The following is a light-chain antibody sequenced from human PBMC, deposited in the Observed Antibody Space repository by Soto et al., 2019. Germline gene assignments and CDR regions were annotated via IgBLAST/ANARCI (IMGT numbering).Light chain of an antibody. CDR2: GAS. V-gene: IGKV3-15*01. J-gene: IGKJ2*01. CDR1: QNVGNN. Sequence: VLTQSPATLSVSPGDRATLSCRASQNVGNNLAWCQQKPSQAPRLLIYGASSGATGLPAKFSDSGSGTEFTLTISSLQSEDFAVYYCHQYNNSPPHTFGQGTKLEI. CDR3: HQYNNSPPHT.